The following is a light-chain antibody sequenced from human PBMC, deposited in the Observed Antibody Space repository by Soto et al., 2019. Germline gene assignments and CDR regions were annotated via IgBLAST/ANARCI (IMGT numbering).Light chain of an antibody. J-gene: IGKJ4*01. CDR2: GAS. V-gene: IGKV3-15*01. CDR1: QSVSSN. Sequence: EIVMPQSPATLSVSPGERATLSCRASQSVSSNLAWYQQKPCQAPRLLIYGASTRATGIPATFSGSGSGTEFTLTTSSLQSEDFAVDYCQQYNNWPPVTFGGGTKVEIK. CDR3: QQYNNWPPVT.